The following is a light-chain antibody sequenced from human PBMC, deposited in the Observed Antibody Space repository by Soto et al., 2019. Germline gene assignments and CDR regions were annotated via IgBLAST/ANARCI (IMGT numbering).Light chain of an antibody. CDR3: QQYDSHSWT. CDR2: DVA. Sequence: DIQMTQSPPTLSASVGDRVTITCRASQSISSWLAWYQRKPGKAPKLLIYDVASLESGVPSRFSGSGSGTEFTLTFSSLQPDDFATYYCQQYDSHSWTFGQGTKVEIK. J-gene: IGKJ1*01. CDR1: QSISSW. V-gene: IGKV1-5*01.